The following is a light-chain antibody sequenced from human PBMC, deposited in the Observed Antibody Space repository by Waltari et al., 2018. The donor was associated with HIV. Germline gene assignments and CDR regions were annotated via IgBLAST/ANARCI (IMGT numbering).Light chain of an antibody. Sequence: QSVLTPPPSASGTPGQRVTISCSGSSSNIGSNTVNWYQHLPGTSPKLLIYSNNQRPSGVPDRFSGSKSGTSASLAISGLQFEDEADYYCAAWDDSLKVVFGGGTKLTVL. CDR3: AAWDDSLKVV. CDR2: SNN. V-gene: IGLV1-44*01. J-gene: IGLJ2*01. CDR1: SSNIGSNT.